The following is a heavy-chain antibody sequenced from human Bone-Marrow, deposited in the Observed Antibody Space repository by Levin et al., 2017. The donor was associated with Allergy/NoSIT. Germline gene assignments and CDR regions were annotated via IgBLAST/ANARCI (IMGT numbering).Heavy chain of an antibody. CDR2: INPASGAT. D-gene: IGHD6-13*01. CDR1: GYRFNDYH. J-gene: IGHJ5*02. Sequence: EASVKVSCTASGYRFNDYHIDWVRQAPGQGPVWMGTINPASGATNYAQMFQDRVTMTRDTSLSTVYMEPRSLKSDDTAVYYCARGGYSSSWDSNNWFAPWGQGTLVTVSS. V-gene: IGHV1-2*02. CDR3: ARGGYSSSWDSNNWFAP.